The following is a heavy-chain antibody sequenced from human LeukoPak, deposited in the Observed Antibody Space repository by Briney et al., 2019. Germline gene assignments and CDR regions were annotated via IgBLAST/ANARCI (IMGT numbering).Heavy chain of an antibody. D-gene: IGHD6-13*01. CDR3: ARGLIAAAASFDY. V-gene: IGHV4-34*01. J-gene: IGHJ4*02. CDR1: GGSFSGYY. CDR2: INHSGST. Sequence: PSETLSLTCAVYGGSFSGYYWSWIRQPPGKGLERIGEINHSGSTNYNPSLKSRVTISVDTSKNQFSLKLSSVTAADTAVYYCARGLIAAAASFDYWGQGTLVTVSS.